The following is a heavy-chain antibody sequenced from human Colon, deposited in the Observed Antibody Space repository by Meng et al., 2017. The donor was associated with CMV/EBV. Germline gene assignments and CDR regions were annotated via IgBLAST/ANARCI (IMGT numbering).Heavy chain of an antibody. D-gene: IGHD2-2*02. V-gene: IGHV1-2*02. Sequence: SVTVSCQASVYTFTGYYMHWLRQAPGQGLEWMGWINPNSGGTNYAQKFQGRVTITRDTSISPAYMELSRLSSDDTAVYYCARNAYCSSTSCYTDWFDPWGQGTLVTVSS. CDR1: VYTFTGYY. J-gene: IGHJ5*02. CDR2: INPNSGGT. CDR3: ARNAYCSSTSCYTDWFDP.